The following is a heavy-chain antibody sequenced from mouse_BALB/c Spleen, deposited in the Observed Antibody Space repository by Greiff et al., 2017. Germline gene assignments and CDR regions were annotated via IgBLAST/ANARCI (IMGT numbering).Heavy chain of an antibody. CDR3: ARSHYGRPAWFAY. CDR1: GYSFTGYN. Sequence: VQLKQSGPELEKPGASVKISCKASGYSFTGYNMNWVKQSNGKSLEWIGNIDPDDGGTSYNQKFKGKATLTVDKSSSTAYMQLKSLTSEDSAVYCCARSHYGRPAWFAYWGQGTLVTVSA. D-gene: IGHD1-1*01. V-gene: IGHV1-39*01. J-gene: IGHJ3*01. CDR2: IDPDDGGT.